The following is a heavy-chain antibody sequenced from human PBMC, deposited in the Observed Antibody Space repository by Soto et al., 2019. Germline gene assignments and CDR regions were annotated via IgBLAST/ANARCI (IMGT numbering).Heavy chain of an antibody. V-gene: IGHV3-30-3*01. CDR3: ARGTLSPHFYYGMDV. CDR2: ISYDGSNK. J-gene: IGHJ6*02. Sequence: GGSLRLSCAASGFTFSSYAMHWVRQAPGKGLEWVAVISYDGSNKYYADSVKGRFTISRDNSKNTLYLQMNSLRAEDTAVYYCARGTLSPHFYYGMDVWGQGTTVTVSS. CDR1: GFTFSSYA. D-gene: IGHD3-16*01.